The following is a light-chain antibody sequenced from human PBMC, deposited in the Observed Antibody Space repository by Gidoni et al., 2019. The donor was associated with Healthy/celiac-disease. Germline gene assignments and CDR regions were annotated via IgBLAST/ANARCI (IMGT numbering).Light chain of an antibody. CDR3: QQYGSSPYT. V-gene: IGKV3-20*01. CDR2: GAS. Sequence: EIVLTQSTGTLSLSPGERATLSCRASQSVSSCYLAWYQQKPGQAPRLLIYGASSRATGIPDRFSGSGSGTDFTLTISRLEPEDFAVYYCQQYGSSPYTFGQGTKLEIK. CDR1: QSVSSCY. J-gene: IGKJ2*01.